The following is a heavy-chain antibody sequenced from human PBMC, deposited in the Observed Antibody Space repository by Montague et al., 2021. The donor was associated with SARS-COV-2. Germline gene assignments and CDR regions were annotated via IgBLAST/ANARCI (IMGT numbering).Heavy chain of an antibody. CDR3: ARGLVGWFDP. CDR2: IYYSGST. J-gene: IGHJ5*02. CDR1: GGSISSSSYY. V-gene: IGHV4-39*01. D-gene: IGHD3/OR15-3a*01. Sequence: SETLSLTCTVSGGSISSSSYYWGWIRQPPGEGLEWIGSIYYSGSTYYNPSLKSRVTISVDTSKNQFSLKLSSVTAADTAVYYCARGLVGWFDPWGQGTLVTVSS.